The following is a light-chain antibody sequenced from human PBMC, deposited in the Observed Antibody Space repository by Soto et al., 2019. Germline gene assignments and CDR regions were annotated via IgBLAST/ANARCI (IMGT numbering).Light chain of an antibody. CDR3: QQYDTFPRT. J-gene: IGKJ1*01. Sequence: DIQMTQSPSSLSASVGDRVTITCRASQGINNYVAWFQQKPGRAPKSLIYATYNLQSGVPSKFRASGSGTEFTLTISSLQPEDFATYYCQQYDTFPRTFGQGTKVEI. CDR2: ATY. CDR1: QGINNY. V-gene: IGKV1-16*02.